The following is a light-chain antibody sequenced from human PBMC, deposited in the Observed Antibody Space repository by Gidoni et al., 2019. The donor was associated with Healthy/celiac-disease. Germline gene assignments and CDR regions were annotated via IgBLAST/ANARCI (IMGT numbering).Light chain of an antibody. J-gene: IGKJ1*01. CDR1: QSVSSN. Sequence: EIVLTQSPATLSVSPVERATLSCRASQSVSSNLDWYQQKPGQAPRLLIYGASTRATGIPARFSGSGSGTEFTLTISSLQSEDFAVSYCQQYNNWPRGTFGQGTKVEIK. CDR3: QQYNNWPRGT. V-gene: IGKV3-15*01. CDR2: GAS.